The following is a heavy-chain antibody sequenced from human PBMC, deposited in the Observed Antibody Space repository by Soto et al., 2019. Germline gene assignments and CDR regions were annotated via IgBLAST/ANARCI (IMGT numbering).Heavy chain of an antibody. Sequence: ASVKVSCKASGYTFTTYYIHWVRQAPGQGLEWMGMINPRGGSTNYAQKFQGRVTLTRDTPTSTVFMELSSLRSEDTAVYYCARVLRTTNSYPLSYYYAMDVWGQGTTVTVSS. D-gene: IGHD5-18*01. CDR2: INPRGGST. CDR1: GYTFTTYY. CDR3: ARVLRTTNSYPLSYYYAMDV. V-gene: IGHV1-46*01. J-gene: IGHJ6*02.